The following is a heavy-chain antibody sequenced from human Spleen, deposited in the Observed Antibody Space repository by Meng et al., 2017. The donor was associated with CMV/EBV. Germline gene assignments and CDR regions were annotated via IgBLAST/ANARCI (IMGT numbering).Heavy chain of an antibody. CDR2: INPNNGGT. CDR1: GYTFTGYY. J-gene: IGHJ1*01. CDR3: ARKTDTGGWNFHH. D-gene: IGHD3-16*01. Sequence: KASGYTFTGYYVYWVRQAPGQGLEWMGWINPNNGGTNYAQRFQGRVTMTRDTSITTVYMELSRLTSDDTAVYYCARKTDTGGWNFHHWGQGTLVTVSS. V-gene: IGHV1-2*02.